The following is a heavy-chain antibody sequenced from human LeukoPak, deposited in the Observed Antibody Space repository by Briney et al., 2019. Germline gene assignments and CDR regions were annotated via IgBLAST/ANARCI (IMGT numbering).Heavy chain of an antibody. J-gene: IGHJ4*02. CDR2: IRGSGGST. CDR1: GFTFSSYA. Sequence: PGGSLRLSCAASGFTFSSYAMSWVRQAPGKGLEWVSAIRGSGGSTYYADSVKGQFTISRDNSKNTLYLQMNSLRVEDTAVYYCAKDILTGYSYFDSWGQGTLVTVSS. D-gene: IGHD3-9*01. CDR3: AKDILTGYSYFDS. V-gene: IGHV3-23*01.